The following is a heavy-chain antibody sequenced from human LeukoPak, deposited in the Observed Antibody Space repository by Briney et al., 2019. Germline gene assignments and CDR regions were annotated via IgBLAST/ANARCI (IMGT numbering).Heavy chain of an antibody. D-gene: IGHD2-2*01. V-gene: IGHV4-61*02. J-gene: IGHJ3*02. CDR1: GGSISSGSYY. CDR3: ARDAMSFSTHAFDI. Sequence: SETLSLTCTVSGGSISSGSYYWSWIRQPAGKGLEWIGRIYTSGSTNYNPSLKCRVTISVDTSKNQFSLKLSSVTAADTAVYYCARDAMSFSTHAFDIWGQGTMVTVSS. CDR2: IYTSGST.